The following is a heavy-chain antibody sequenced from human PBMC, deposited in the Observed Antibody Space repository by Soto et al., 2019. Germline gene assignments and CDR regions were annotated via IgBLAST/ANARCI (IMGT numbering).Heavy chain of an antibody. Sequence: SETLSLTCTVSGVSIHNSHSFWAWIRQPPGKGLQFIASVYHNGGAHYNSSLKSRVTISVDTANNQVSLRMRSLTAADTAFYYCGRVAEGATRHTDPDSWGQGILVTVSS. D-gene: IGHD3-10*01. J-gene: IGHJ5*01. CDR1: GVSIHNSHSF. CDR2: VYHNGGA. V-gene: IGHV4-39*01. CDR3: GRVAEGATRHTDPDS.